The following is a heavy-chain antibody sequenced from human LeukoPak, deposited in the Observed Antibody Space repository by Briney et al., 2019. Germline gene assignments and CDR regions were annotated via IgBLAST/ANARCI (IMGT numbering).Heavy chain of an antibody. Sequence: GGSLRLSCTASGFTFSSYTMTWVRQAPGKGLKWVSTITAGDGNTYYADSVKGRFTVSRDDSKNTLYLQMNSLRAEDTAVYYCAKDGGLWVSAHWGDSWGRGTLVTVSS. CDR2: ITAGDGNT. V-gene: IGHV3-23*01. J-gene: IGHJ4*02. D-gene: IGHD7-27*01. CDR1: GFTFSSYT. CDR3: AKDGGLWVSAHWGDS.